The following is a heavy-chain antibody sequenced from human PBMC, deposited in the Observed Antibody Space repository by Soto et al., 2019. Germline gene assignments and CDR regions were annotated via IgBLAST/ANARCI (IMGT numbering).Heavy chain of an antibody. D-gene: IGHD3-16*01. Sequence: QVQLVESGGGVVQPGRSLRLSCAASGFTFSSYGMHWVRQAPGKGLEWVAVISYDGSNKYYADSVKGRFTISRGNSKNTLDLQMNSLRAEDTAVYYCAKHLGGSAGFDYWGQGPLVTVSS. V-gene: IGHV3-30*18. CDR2: ISYDGSNK. CDR3: AKHLGGSAGFDY. CDR1: GFTFSSYG. J-gene: IGHJ4*02.